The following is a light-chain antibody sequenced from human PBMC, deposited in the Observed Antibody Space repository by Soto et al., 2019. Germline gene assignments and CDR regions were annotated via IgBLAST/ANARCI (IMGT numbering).Light chain of an antibody. CDR3: QQYNNWPRVT. V-gene: IGKV3-20*01. Sequence: EIVLTQSPGALSLSPGERATLSCWASESVGDYLAWYQQKPGQAPRLLIYGATKRTSGTPDRFSGTGSETAFTLAISRLEPGDFAVYYCQQYNNWPRVTFGPGTKVDV. J-gene: IGKJ3*01. CDR2: GAT. CDR1: ESVGDY.